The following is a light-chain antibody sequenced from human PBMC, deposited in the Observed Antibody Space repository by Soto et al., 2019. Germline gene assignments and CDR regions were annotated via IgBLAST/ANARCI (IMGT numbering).Light chain of an antibody. Sequence: EIVLTQSPATLSLSPGERATLSCRASQSVGSYLVWYQQKPGQAPRLLIYDASSRATGNPARFSGSGSRTDFPLTLSRLEPEDCAVYYCQQRNNWALTFGGGTKVETK. V-gene: IGKV3-11*01. CDR2: DAS. CDR3: QQRNNWALT. CDR1: QSVGSY. J-gene: IGKJ4*01.